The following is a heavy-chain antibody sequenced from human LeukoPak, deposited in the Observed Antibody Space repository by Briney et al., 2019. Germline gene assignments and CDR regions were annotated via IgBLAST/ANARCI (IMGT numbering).Heavy chain of an antibody. CDR2: IKHDESEK. CDR1: GFTLSSYW. V-gene: IGHV3-7*03. Sequence: SGGSLRLSCAASGFTLSSYWMAWVRQAPGKGLEWVANIKHDESEKYYVDSVKGRFTISRDNAKNSLYLQMNSLRAEDSAVYYCGASVFWWGQGALVTVSP. J-gene: IGHJ4*02. D-gene: IGHD3-3*01. CDR3: GASVFW.